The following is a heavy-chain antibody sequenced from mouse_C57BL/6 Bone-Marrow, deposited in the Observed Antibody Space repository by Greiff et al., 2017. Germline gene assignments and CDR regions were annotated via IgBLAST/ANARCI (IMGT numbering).Heavy chain of an antibody. J-gene: IGHJ3*01. V-gene: IGHV14-2*01. CDR2: IDPEDGET. D-gene: IGHD4-1*01. CDR3: ARRGWDSFAY. CDR1: GFNIKDYY. Sequence: EVQLQQSGAELVKPGASVKLSCTASGFNIKDYYMHWVKQRTEQGLEWIGRIDPEDGETKSAPKFQGKATITEDTSANTAYLQLSSLTSEDTAVYYCARRGWDSFAYWGQGTLVTVSA.